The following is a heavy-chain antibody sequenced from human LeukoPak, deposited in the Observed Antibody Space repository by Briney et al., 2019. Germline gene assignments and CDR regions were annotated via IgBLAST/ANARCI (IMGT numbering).Heavy chain of an antibody. V-gene: IGHV3-23*01. Sequence: PGGSLRLPCAASGFTFSSYAMNWVRQAPGKGLEWVSAISGSGGSTYYADSVKGRFTISRDNSKNTLYLQMNSLRAVDTAVYYCAKDLSSLWPNYFDYWGQGTLVTVSS. CDR3: AKDLSSLWPNYFDY. CDR1: GFTFSSYA. J-gene: IGHJ4*02. CDR2: ISGSGGST. D-gene: IGHD3-10*01.